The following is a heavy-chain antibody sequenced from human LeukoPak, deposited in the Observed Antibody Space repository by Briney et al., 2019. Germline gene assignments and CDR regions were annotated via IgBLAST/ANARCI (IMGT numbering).Heavy chain of an antibody. Sequence: GRSLRLSCAASGFTFSSYGMHWVRQAPGKGLEWVAVIWYDGSNKYYADSVKGRFTISRDNSKNTLYLQMNSLRAEDTAVYYCARAKYCSSTSCSRYNWFDPWGQGTLVTVSS. CDR2: IWYDGSNK. J-gene: IGHJ5*02. V-gene: IGHV3-33*01. CDR3: ARAKYCSSTSCSRYNWFDP. D-gene: IGHD2-2*01. CDR1: GFTFSSYG.